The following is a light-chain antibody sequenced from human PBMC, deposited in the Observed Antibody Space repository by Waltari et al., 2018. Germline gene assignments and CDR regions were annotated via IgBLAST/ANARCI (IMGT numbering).Light chain of an antibody. Sequence: QSALTQPASVSGSPGQSITISCTATSSDIGNYNYVSWYQHHPGKAPKLIIYEVSTGPSGVSNRFSGSKSGNTASLTISGLQAEDEADYYCSSYIMSSTSLVFGRGTKLTVL. CDR3: SSYIMSSTSLV. V-gene: IGLV2-14*01. CDR1: SSDIGNYNY. CDR2: EVS. J-gene: IGLJ2*01.